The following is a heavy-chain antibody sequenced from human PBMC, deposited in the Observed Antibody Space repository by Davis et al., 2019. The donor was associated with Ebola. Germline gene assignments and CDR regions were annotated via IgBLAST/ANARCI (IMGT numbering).Heavy chain of an antibody. Sequence: PGGSLRLSCAASGFTFNSYAMSWVRQAPGKGLEWVSGISGPGGSTYYPDSVKGRFTISRDNSNNMLYLQMNSLRAEDTAVYFCAKAQWTTAKLNFDYWGQGTLVTVSS. V-gene: IGHV3-23*01. J-gene: IGHJ4*02. CDR1: GFTFNSYA. CDR3: AKAQWTTAKLNFDY. CDR2: ISGPGGST. D-gene: IGHD4-17*01.